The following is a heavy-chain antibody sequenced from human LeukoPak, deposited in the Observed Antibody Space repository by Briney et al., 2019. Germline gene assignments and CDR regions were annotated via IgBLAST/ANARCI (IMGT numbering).Heavy chain of an antibody. D-gene: IGHD3-3*01. CDR2: INHSGST. Sequence: SETLSLTCAVYGGSFSGYYWSWIRQPPGKGLEWIGEINHSGSTNYNPSLKSLVTISVDTSKNQFSLKLSSVTAADTAVYYCARVTTYYDFWSGHYYFDYWGQGTLVTVSS. CDR1: GGSFSGYY. V-gene: IGHV4-34*01. J-gene: IGHJ4*02. CDR3: ARVTTYYDFWSGHYYFDY.